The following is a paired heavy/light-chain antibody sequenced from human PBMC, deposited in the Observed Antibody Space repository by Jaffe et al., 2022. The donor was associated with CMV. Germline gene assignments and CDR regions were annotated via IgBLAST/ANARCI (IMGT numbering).Light chain of an antibody. Sequence: NFMLTQPHSVSESPGKTVTISCTRSSGSIASNYVQWYQQRPGSAPTTVIYEDNQRPSGVPDRFSGSIDSSSNSASLTISGLKTEDEADYYCQSYDSSNLVVFGGGTKLTVL. V-gene: IGLV6-57*04. CDR1: SGSIASNY. J-gene: IGLJ2*01. CDR2: EDN. CDR3: QSYDSSNLVV.
Heavy chain of an antibody. V-gene: IGHV1-46*01. D-gene: IGHD6-6*01. J-gene: IGHJ6*02. CDR3: ARDPTPTYIAARLAYYYGMDV. Sequence: QVQLVQSGAEVKKPGASVKVSCKASGYTFTSYYMHWVRQAPGQGLEWMGIINPSGGSTSYAQKFQGRVTMTRDTSTSTVYMELSSLRSEDTAVYYCARDPTPTYIAARLAYYYGMDVWGQGTTVTVSS. CDR2: INPSGGST. CDR1: GYTFTSYY.